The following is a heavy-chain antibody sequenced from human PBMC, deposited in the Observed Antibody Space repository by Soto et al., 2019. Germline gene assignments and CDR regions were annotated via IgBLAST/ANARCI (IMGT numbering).Heavy chain of an antibody. J-gene: IGHJ6*02. CDR3: ARDHGDYPDYYYYGMDV. V-gene: IGHV3-33*01. D-gene: IGHD4-17*01. CDR2: IWYDGSNK. CDR1: GFTFSSYV. Sequence: HPGGSLRLSCAASGFTFSSYVMHWVRQAPGKGLEWVAVIWYDGSNKYYADSVKGRFTISRDNSKNTLYLQMNSLRAEDTAVYYCARDHGDYPDYYYYGMDVWGQGTTVTVSS.